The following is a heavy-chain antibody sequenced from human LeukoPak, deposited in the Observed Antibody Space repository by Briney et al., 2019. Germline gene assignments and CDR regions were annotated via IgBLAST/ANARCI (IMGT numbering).Heavy chain of an antibody. Sequence: PSETLSLTCTVSGGSISSYYWSWIRQPPGKGLERIGYIYYSGSTNYNPSLKSRVTISVDTSKNQFSLKLSSVTAADTAVYYCARSRYSGYETPDYWGQGTLVTVSS. CDR3: ARSRYSGYETPDY. CDR2: IYYSGST. D-gene: IGHD5-12*01. V-gene: IGHV4-59*12. J-gene: IGHJ4*02. CDR1: GGSISSYY.